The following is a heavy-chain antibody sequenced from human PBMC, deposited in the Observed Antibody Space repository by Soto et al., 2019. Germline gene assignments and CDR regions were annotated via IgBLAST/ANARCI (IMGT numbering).Heavy chain of an antibody. CDR3: TTDTVRGPMVRGVKHAVRTKRD. CDR2: IKSKTDGGTT. V-gene: IGHV3-15*01. Sequence: EVQLVESGGGLVKPGGSLRLSCAASGFTFSNAWMSWVRQAPGKGLEWVGRIKSKTDGGTTDYAAPVKGRFTISRDDSKNTLYLQMNSLKTEDTAVYYCTTDTVRGPMVRGVKHAVRTKRDWGQGTLVTVSS. J-gene: IGHJ4*02. D-gene: IGHD3-10*01. CDR1: GFTFSNAW.